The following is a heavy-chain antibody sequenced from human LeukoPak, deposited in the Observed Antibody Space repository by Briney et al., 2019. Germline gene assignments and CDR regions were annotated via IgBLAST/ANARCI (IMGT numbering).Heavy chain of an antibody. V-gene: IGHV3-23*01. CDR1: GXTFSTYA. Sequence: GGSLRLSCAASGXTFSTYAMSWVRQAPRKGLESVSTIIDSGGATYYAESVKGRFTISRDNSKKTLYLQMNSLRAEDTATYYCVKDRNYDILTGYNWFDPWGQGTLVTVSS. CDR2: IIDSGGAT. D-gene: IGHD3-9*01. J-gene: IGHJ5*02. CDR3: VKDRNYDILTGYNWFDP.